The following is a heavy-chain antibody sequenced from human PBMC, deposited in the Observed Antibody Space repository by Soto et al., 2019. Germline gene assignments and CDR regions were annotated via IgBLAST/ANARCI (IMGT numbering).Heavy chain of an antibody. CDR2: ISSRSSYI. V-gene: IGHV3-21*01. CDR1: GFTFHTYT. Sequence: EVQLAESGGGLVKPGGSLRLSCAASGFTFHTYTMNWVRQAPGKGLEWVSSISSRSSYIYYADSVKGRFTISRDDARNSLYMQMSGLRVEDTAVYYCAREEVSRPNTYHGLDVWGRGTTVTVSS. CDR3: AREEVSRPNTYHGLDV. J-gene: IGHJ6*02.